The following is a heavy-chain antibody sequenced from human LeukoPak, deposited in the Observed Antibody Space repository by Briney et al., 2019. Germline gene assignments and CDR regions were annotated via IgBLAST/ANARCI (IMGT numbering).Heavy chain of an antibody. Sequence: PSETLSLTCAVYGGSFSGYYWSWIRQPPGKGLEWIGEINHSGSTNYNPSLKSRVTISVDTSKNQFSLELSSVTAADTAVYYCARGSMVVAAIALWGQGTLVTVSS. CDR1: GGSFSGYY. CDR3: ARGSMVVAAIAL. CDR2: INHSGST. D-gene: IGHD2-15*01. V-gene: IGHV4-34*01. J-gene: IGHJ4*02.